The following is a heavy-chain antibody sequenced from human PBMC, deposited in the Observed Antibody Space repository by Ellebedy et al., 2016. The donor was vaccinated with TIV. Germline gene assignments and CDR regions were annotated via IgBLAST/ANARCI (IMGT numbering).Heavy chain of an antibody. J-gene: IGHJ6*03. CDR2: IYYSGST. CDR3: AREVIYYYYMDV. CDR1: GGSISSYY. V-gene: IGHV4-59*12. Sequence: SETLSLTXTVSGGSISSYYWSWIRQPPGKGLEWIGYIYYSGSTNYNPSLKSRVTMSVDTSKNQFSLKLSSVTAADTAVYYCAREVIYYYYMDVWGKGTTVTVSS. D-gene: IGHD2-21*01.